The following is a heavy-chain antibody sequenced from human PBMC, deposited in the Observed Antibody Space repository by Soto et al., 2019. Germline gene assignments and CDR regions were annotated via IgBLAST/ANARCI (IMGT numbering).Heavy chain of an antibody. CDR1: GGSISSGGYY. CDR2: IYYSGST. D-gene: IGHD3-22*01. J-gene: IGHJ4*02. V-gene: IGHV4-31*03. Sequence: LSLTCTVSGGSISSGGYYWSWIRQHPGKGLEWIGYIYYSGSTYYNPSLKSRVTISVDTSKNQFSLKLSSVTAADTAVYYCARVPIRYYDSSGYYPHFDYWGQGTLVTVSS. CDR3: ARVPIRYYDSSGYYPHFDY.